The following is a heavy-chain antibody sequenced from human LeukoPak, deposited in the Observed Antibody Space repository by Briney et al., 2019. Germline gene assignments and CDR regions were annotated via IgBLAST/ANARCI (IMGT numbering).Heavy chain of an antibody. CDR3: ASPRTSCRYTFDY. J-gene: IGHJ4*02. D-gene: IGHD2-2*01. Sequence: PSETLSLTCTVSGASISSYYWSWIRQAPGKGLEWIGYISTSGSTNYNPSLKSRVSISLDTSNNRFSLNLNFVTAADTAVYFCASPRTSCRYTFDYWGPGALVTVSS. CDR1: GASISSYY. V-gene: IGHV4-4*09. CDR2: ISTSGST.